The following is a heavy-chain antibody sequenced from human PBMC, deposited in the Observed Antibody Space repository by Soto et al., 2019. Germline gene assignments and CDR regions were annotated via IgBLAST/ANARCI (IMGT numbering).Heavy chain of an antibody. CDR1: GESFSGYY. D-gene: IGHD1-1*01. CDR3: ARSVGYGYYYYMDV. CDR2: INHSGST. V-gene: IGHV4-34*01. J-gene: IGHJ6*03. Sequence: PSETLSLTCAVYGESFSGYYWSWIRQPPGKGLEWIGEINHSGSTNYNPSLKSRVTISVGTSRNQFSLKLSSVTAADTAVYYCARSVGYGYYYYMDVWGKGTTVTVSS.